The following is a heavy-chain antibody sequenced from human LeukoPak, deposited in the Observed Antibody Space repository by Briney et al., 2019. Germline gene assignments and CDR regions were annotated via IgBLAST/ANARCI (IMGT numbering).Heavy chain of an antibody. V-gene: IGHV2-5*02. CDR2: IYWDDDK. Sequence: SGPTLVNPTQTLTLTCTFSGFSLSTSGVGVGWIRQPPGKALEWLALIYWDDDKRYSPSLKSRLTITKDTSKNQVVLTITNMDPVDTATYYCAHTRPPYYDFWSGYSYYFDYWGQGTLVTVSS. CDR3: AHTRPPYYDFWSGYSYYFDY. J-gene: IGHJ4*02. D-gene: IGHD3-3*01. CDR1: GFSLSTSGVG.